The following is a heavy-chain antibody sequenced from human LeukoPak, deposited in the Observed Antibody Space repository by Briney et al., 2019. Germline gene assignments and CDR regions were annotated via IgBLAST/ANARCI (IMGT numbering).Heavy chain of an antibody. V-gene: IGHV4-39*01. D-gene: IGHD1-26*01. Sequence: SSETLSLTCTVSGGSISSSHYDWGWIRQPPGKGLEWIGSIYYSGGTFYNPSLKSRVTISVDTSKNQFSLKLSSVTAADTAVYYCGRDSGSYGNDCWGQGTLVTVSS. CDR3: GRDSGSYGNDC. CDR2: IYYSGGT. CDR1: GGSISSSHYD. J-gene: IGHJ4*02.